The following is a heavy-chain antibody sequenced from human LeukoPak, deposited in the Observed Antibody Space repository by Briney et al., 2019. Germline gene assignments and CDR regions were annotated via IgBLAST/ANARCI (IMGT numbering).Heavy chain of an antibody. D-gene: IGHD1-26*01. CDR2: IDPNSGGT. J-gene: IGHJ4*01. CDR3: TRARQRATGSYSSLDY. CDR1: GYTFSDYF. Sequence: ASVKVSCKASGYTFSDYFIHWVRQAPGQGLEWMGWIDPNSGGTDYAQKFQGRVTMTRDTSISTAYMEMSRLTPDDTAVYYCTRARQRATGSYSSLDYWGHGTLVTVSS. V-gene: IGHV1-2*02.